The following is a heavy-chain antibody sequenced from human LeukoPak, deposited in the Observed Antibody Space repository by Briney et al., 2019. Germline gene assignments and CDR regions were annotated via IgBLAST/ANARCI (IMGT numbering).Heavy chain of an antibody. CDR2: ISSSSSTI. D-gene: IGHD6-13*01. CDR3: ARSLPYGTTWYGRSDF. CDR1: GFTFSSYS. J-gene: IGHJ4*02. V-gene: IGHV3-48*04. Sequence: PGGSLRLSCAASGFTFSSYSMNWVRQAPGKGLEWVSYISSSSSTIYYADSVKGRFTISRDNAMNSLYLQMNSLRAEDTAIYYCARSLPYGTTWYGRSDFWGQGTLVTVPS.